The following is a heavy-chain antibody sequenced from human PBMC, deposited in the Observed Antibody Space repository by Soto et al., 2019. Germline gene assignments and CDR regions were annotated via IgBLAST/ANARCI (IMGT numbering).Heavy chain of an antibody. J-gene: IGHJ4*02. Sequence: PGESLKISCKGSGYSFTSYWISWVRQMPGKGPEWMGIIYPGDSDTRYSPSFQGQVTISADKSISTAYLQWSSLKASDTAMYYCARLTPEGLLVGVFDYWGQGTLVTVSS. CDR1: GYSFTSYW. CDR3: ARLTPEGLLVGVFDY. CDR2: IYPGDSDT. D-gene: IGHD2-8*02. V-gene: IGHV5-51*01.